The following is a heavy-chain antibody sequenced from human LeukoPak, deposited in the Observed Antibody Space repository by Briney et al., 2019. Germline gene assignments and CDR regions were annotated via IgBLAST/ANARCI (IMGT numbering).Heavy chain of an antibody. D-gene: IGHD6-13*01. CDR2: ISWNSGSI. Sequence: GGPLRLSCAASGFTFDDYAMYWVRQAPGKGLEWVSGISWNSGSIGYADSVKGRFTISRDNAKNSLYLQMNSLRAEDTALYYCAKDNSDSSSWHRYNWFDPWGQGTLVTVSS. V-gene: IGHV3-9*01. J-gene: IGHJ5*02. CDR3: AKDNSDSSSWHRYNWFDP. CDR1: GFTFDDYA.